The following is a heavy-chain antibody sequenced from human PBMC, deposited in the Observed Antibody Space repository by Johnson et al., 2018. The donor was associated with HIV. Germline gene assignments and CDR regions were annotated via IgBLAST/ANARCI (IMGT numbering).Heavy chain of an antibody. J-gene: IGHJ3*02. V-gene: IGHV3-7*03. D-gene: IGHD2-21*01. CDR1: GFTFNTYA. Sequence: VQLVESGGGVVQPGRSLRLSCAASGFTFNTYAMYWVRQAPGKGLEWVANIRQDGGERYSVDSVKGRFIISRDNAKNSLYLQMNSLRAGDTAVDYCARENGRLWYAFDMWGQGTMVTVSS. CDR2: IRQDGGER. CDR3: ARENGRLWYAFDM.